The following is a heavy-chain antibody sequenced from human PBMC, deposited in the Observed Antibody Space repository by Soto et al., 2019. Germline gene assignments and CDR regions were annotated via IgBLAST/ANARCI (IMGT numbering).Heavy chain of an antibody. CDR3: AKDREEMATIGLGNFYYYYGMDV. J-gene: IGHJ6*02. V-gene: IGHV3-30*18. Sequence: PGGSLRLSCAASGCTYSSYGMDWVCQAPGKGLEWAAVISYDGSNKYYADSVKGRFTISRDNSKNTLYLQMNSLRAEDTAVYYCAKDREEMATIGLGNFYYYYGMDVWGQGTTVTVSS. CDR2: ISYDGSNK. CDR1: GCTYSSYG. D-gene: IGHD5-12*01.